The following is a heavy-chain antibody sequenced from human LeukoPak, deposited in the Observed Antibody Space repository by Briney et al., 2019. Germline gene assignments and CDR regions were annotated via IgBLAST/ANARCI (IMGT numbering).Heavy chain of an antibody. D-gene: IGHD5-24*01. Sequence: SQTLSLTCALSGDSVSSSSSTWHWIRQSPSRGLEWLGRTYYRSKWYNDYAVSVKSRVTINPDTSKNQFSLQLNSVTPEDTAVYYCARDPADGYGHFDYWAREPWSPSPQ. CDR2: TYYRSKWYN. CDR3: ARDPADGYGHFDY. J-gene: IGHJ4*02. CDR1: GDSVSSSSST. V-gene: IGHV6-1*01.